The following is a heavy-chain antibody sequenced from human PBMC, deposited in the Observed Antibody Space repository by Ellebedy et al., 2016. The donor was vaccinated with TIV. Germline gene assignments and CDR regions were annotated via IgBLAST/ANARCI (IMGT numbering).Heavy chain of an antibody. D-gene: IGHD1-7*01. J-gene: IGHJ4*02. CDR2: IYSGGST. CDR3: ARDGSRTLDY. V-gene: IGHV3-53*01. Sequence: GGSLRLSCAASGFTVSSNYMSRVRQAPGKGLEWVSVIYSGGSTYYAGSVKGRFTISRDNSKNTLYLQMNSLRAEDTAVYYCARDGSRTLDYWGQGTLVTVSS. CDR1: GFTVSSNY.